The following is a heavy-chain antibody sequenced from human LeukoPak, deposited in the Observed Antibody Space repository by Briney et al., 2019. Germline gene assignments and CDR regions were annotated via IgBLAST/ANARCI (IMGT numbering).Heavy chain of an antibody. CDR1: GFTFSSYS. CDR3: ARGSSSSVGDFDY. Sequence: GGSLRLSCAASGFTFSSYSMNWVRQAPGKGLEWVSSISSSSSYIYYAGSVKGRFTISRDNAKNSLYLQMNSLRAEDTAVYYCARGSSSSVGDFDYWGQGTLVTVSS. J-gene: IGHJ4*02. D-gene: IGHD6-6*01. CDR2: ISSSSSYI. V-gene: IGHV3-21*01.